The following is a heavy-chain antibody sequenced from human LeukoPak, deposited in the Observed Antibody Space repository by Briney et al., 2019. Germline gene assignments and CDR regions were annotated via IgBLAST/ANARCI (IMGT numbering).Heavy chain of an antibody. V-gene: IGHV3-7*01. D-gene: IGHD6-6*01. Sequence: GGSLRLSCAASGFTSSSHWMSWVRQAPGKGLEWVAKIKQDGSEKYYVDSVKGRFTISRENAKNSLYLQMNSLRPEDTAVYYCAKAPAAARPYYFDYWGQGTLVTVSS. CDR2: IKQDGSEK. J-gene: IGHJ4*02. CDR3: AKAPAAARPYYFDY. CDR1: GFTSSSHW.